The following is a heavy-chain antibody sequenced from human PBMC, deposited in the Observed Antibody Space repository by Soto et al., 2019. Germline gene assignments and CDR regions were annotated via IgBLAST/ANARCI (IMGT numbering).Heavy chain of an antibody. CDR3: ARDPSMSTGFFKRVFDL. V-gene: IGHV3-23*01. D-gene: IGHD3-9*01. CDR1: GFTFSSYT. J-gene: IGHJ4*02. Sequence: PGGSLRLSCAASGFTFSSYTMNWVRQAPGKGLEWVSTFVGSTGSTFYADSVKGRFTISRDDSKNTLYLQMNSLRAEDTAVYYCARDPSMSTGFFKRVFDLWGQGALVTVSS. CDR2: FVGSTGST.